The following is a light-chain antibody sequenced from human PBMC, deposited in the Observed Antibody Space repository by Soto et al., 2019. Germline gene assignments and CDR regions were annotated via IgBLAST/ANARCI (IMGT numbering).Light chain of an antibody. V-gene: IGKV1-5*01. Sequence: DIRLTQSPSTLSASVGDRVTITCRASQSISSWLAWYQQKPGKAPKVLIYDASSLESGVPSRFSGNGSGTEFTLTISSLQPDDFATYYCQQYNSYSTTFGQGTKVDIK. CDR1: QSISSW. CDR2: DAS. J-gene: IGKJ1*01. CDR3: QQYNSYSTT.